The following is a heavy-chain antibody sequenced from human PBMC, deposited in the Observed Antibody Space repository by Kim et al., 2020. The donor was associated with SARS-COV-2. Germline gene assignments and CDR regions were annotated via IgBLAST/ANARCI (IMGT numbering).Heavy chain of an antibody. J-gene: IGHJ3*02. V-gene: IGHV3-21*01. D-gene: IGHD1-26*01. Sequence: GGSLRLSCAASGFTFSSYSMNWVRQAPGKGLEWVSSISSSSSYIYYADSVKGRFTISRDNAKNSLYLQMNSLRAEDTAVYYCAREGGWELDAFDIWGQGTMVTVSS. CDR1: GFTFSSYS. CDR2: ISSSSSYI. CDR3: AREGGWELDAFDI.